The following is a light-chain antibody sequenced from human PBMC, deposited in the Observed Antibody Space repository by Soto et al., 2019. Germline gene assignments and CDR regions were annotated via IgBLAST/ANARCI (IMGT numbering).Light chain of an antibody. Sequence: EIVLTQSPGTLSLSPGERATLSCRASQSVSSSYLAWYQQKPGQAPRLLIYGASSRATGIPDRFSGSGSGTAFPLSISRLDPYYFEVYYCQQYVSSLTSTLCQGTKLDIK. CDR1: QSVSSSY. J-gene: IGKJ1*01. V-gene: IGKV3-20*01. CDR2: GAS. CDR3: QQYVSSLTST.